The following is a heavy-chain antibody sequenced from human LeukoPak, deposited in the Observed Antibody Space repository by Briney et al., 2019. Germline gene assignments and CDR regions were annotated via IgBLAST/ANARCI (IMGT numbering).Heavy chain of an antibody. CDR3: ARGSGSYTA. CDR2: IGSRGDDT. J-gene: IGHJ5*02. V-gene: IGHV3-23*01. Sequence: GGSLRLSCAASGFTFSNYGMNWVRQGPGKGLEWVSAIGSRGDDTHYADSVNGRFTISRDNSKNTLYLQMNSLRAEDTAVYYCARGSGSYTAWGQGTLVTVSS. D-gene: IGHD1-26*01. CDR1: GFTFSNYG.